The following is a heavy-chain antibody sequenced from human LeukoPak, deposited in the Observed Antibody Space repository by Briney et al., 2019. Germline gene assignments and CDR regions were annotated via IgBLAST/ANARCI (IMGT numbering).Heavy chain of an antibody. J-gene: IGHJ4*02. CDR1: GGTFSSYA. CDR3: ARDRTGYSSSWFFDY. Sequence: ASVKVSCKASGGTFSSYAISWVRQAPGQGLEWMGRIIPILGIANYAQKFQGRVTITADKSTSTAYMELSSLRSEDTAVYYCARDRTGYSSSWFFDYWGQGTLVTVSS. D-gene: IGHD6-13*01. CDR2: IIPILGIA. V-gene: IGHV1-69*04.